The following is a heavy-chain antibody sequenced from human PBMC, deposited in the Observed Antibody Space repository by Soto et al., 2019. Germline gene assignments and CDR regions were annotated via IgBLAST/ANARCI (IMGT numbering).Heavy chain of an antibody. V-gene: IGHV3-15*01. Sequence: EVQLVESGGGLVKPGGSLRLSCAASGFTFSNAWMSWVRQAPGKGLEWVGRIKSKTDGGTTDYAAPVKGRFTISRDDSKNTLYLQMNSLKTEDTAVYYCTKENYYYDSSGYYTSWFDPWGQGTLVTVSS. CDR3: TKENYYYDSSGYYTSWFDP. CDR1: GFTFSNAW. J-gene: IGHJ5*02. CDR2: IKSKTDGGTT. D-gene: IGHD3-22*01.